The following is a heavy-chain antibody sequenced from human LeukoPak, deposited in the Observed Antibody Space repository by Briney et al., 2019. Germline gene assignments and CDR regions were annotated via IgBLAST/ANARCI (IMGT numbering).Heavy chain of an antibody. CDR2: ISYDGSNK. Sequence: GGSLRLSCAASGFTFSSYGMHWVRQAPGKGLEWVAVISYDGSNKYYADSVKGRFTISRDNSKNTLYLQMNSLRAEDTAVYYCAKDLRYFDWSGMDVWGQGTTVTVSS. CDR3: AKDLRYFDWSGMDV. CDR1: GFTFSSYG. V-gene: IGHV3-30*18. D-gene: IGHD3-9*01. J-gene: IGHJ6*02.